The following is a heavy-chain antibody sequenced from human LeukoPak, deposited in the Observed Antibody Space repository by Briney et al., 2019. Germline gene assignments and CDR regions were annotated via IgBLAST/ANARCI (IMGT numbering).Heavy chain of an antibody. CDR2: IIPIFGTA. D-gene: IGHD3-3*01. CDR3: ARGPQYDFWSGYSSPGYYYYMDV. V-gene: IGHV1-69*13. Sequence: SVKVSCKASGGTFSSYAISWVRQAPGQGLERMGGIIPIFGTANYAQKFQGRVTITADESTSTAYMELSSLRSEDTAVYYCARGPQYDFWSGYSSPGYYYYMDVWGKGTTVTVSS. CDR1: GGTFSSYA. J-gene: IGHJ6*03.